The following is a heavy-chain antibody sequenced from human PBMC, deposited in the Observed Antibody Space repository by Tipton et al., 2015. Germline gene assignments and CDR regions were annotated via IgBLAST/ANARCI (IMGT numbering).Heavy chain of an antibody. CDR3: AKDWSSGWSIKFDS. CDR2: INPNNGAT. V-gene: IGHV1-2*04. Sequence: QVQLVQSGAEVKKPGASVKVSCKASGYTFSDYYMHWVRQAPGQGLEWMGWINPNNGATNYAQKFQGWVTMTRDTAISTAYMELSSLKSDDTAIYYCAKDWSSGWSIKFDSWGQGTLVTVSS. CDR1: GYTFSDYY. D-gene: IGHD6-19*01. J-gene: IGHJ4*02.